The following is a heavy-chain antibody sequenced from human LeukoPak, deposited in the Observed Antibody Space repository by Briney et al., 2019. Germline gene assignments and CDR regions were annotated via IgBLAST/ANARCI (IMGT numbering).Heavy chain of an antibody. CDR2: VNPNSGDT. D-gene: IGHD1-26*01. CDR3: ARESIVGATCGY. Sequence: ASVKVSCKASGYTFTSYYMHWVRQAPGQGLEWMGCVNPNSGDTNYAQKFQGSVTMTRDTSISTVYMELSRLRSDDTAVYYCARESIVGATCGYWGQGTLVTVSS. CDR1: GYTFTSYY. J-gene: IGHJ4*02. V-gene: IGHV1-2*02.